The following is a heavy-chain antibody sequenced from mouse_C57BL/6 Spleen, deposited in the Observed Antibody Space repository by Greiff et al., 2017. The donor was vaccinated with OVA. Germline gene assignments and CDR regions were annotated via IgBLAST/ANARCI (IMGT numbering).Heavy chain of an antibody. Sequence: EVKLVESGEGLVKPGGSLKLSCAASGFTFSSYAMSWVRQTPEKRLEWVAYISSGGDYIYYADTVKGRFTISRDNARNTLYLQMSSLKSEDTAMYYCTRENYSNYDYYAMDDWGQGTSVTVSS. CDR2: ISSGGDYI. V-gene: IGHV5-9-1*02. J-gene: IGHJ4*01. D-gene: IGHD2-5*01. CDR1: GFTFSSYA. CDR3: TRENYSNYDYYAMDD.